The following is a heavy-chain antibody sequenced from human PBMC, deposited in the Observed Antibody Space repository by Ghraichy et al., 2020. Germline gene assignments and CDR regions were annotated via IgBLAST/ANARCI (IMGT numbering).Heavy chain of an antibody. CDR1: GFTFSSYA. Sequence: GGSLRLSCAASGFTFSSYAMSWVRQAPGKGLEWVSAISGSGGSTYYADSVKGRFTISRDNSKNTLYLQMNSLRAEDTAVYYCAKAKWELHYYYYYGMDVWGQGTTVTVSS. V-gene: IGHV3-23*01. J-gene: IGHJ6*02. D-gene: IGHD1-26*01. CDR3: AKAKWELHYYYYYGMDV. CDR2: ISGSGGST.